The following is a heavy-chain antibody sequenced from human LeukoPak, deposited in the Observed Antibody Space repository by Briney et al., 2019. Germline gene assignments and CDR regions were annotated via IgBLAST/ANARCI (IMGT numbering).Heavy chain of an antibody. J-gene: IGHJ4*02. Sequence: SETLSLTCTVSGGSGSSSSYYWGWIRQSPGKGLEWIGSIYYSGNTYYNPSLKSRGTISVDTSKNQFSLKLSSVTAADTAVYYCARVDTAMVIDYWGQGTLVTVSS. D-gene: IGHD5-18*01. CDR3: ARVDTAMVIDY. V-gene: IGHV4-39*01. CDR2: IYYSGNT. CDR1: GGSGSSSSYY.